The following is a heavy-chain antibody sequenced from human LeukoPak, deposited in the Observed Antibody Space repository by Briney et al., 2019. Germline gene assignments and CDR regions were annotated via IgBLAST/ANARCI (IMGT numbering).Heavy chain of an antibody. CDR1: GFTFSSYW. CDR3: SFGVVTSPYYYYYYMDV. J-gene: IGHJ6*03. V-gene: IGHV3-74*01. D-gene: IGHD3-3*01. CDR2: ISGDGRNI. Sequence: GGSLRLSCVASGFTFSSYWMHWVRQDPRKGLVWVSRISGDGRNINYADSVRGRFTISRDNAKNTLYLQMNSLKTEDTAVYYCSFGVVTSPYYYYYYMDVWGKGTTVTVSS.